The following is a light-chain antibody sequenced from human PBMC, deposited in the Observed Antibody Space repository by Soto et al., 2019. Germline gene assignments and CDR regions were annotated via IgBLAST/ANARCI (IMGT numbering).Light chain of an antibody. CDR3: LQDYNYPLT. V-gene: IGKV1-6*01. J-gene: IGKJ1*01. CDR2: TAS. CDR1: QGIRNE. Sequence: AIQMTQSPSSLSASVGDRVTITCRASQGIRNELGWFQQKPGKAPKLLIYTASSLQSGVPSRFSGSGSGTDFTLTISDLQPEDFATYYCLQDYNYPLTFGQGTKVEIK.